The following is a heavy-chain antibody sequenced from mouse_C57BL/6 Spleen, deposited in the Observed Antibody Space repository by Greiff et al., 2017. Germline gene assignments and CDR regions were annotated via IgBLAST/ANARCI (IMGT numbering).Heavy chain of an antibody. CDR3: ARGYYGISPYYAMDY. D-gene: IGHD1-1*01. V-gene: IGHV1-52*01. J-gene: IGHJ4*01. CDR2: IDPSDSET. Sequence: QVQLQQPGAELVRPGSSVKLSCKASGYTFTSYWMHWVKQRPIQGLEWIGNIDPSDSETHYNQKFKDKATLTVDKSSSTAYMQRSSLTSEDSAVYYCARGYYGISPYYAMDYWGQGTSVTVSS. CDR1: GYTFTSYW.